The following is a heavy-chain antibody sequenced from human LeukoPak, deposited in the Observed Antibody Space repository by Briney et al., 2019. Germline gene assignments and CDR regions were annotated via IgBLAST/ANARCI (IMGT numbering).Heavy chain of an antibody. Sequence: GGSLRLSCAASGFTVSSNYMSWVRQAPGKGLEWVSYISSSGSTIYYADSVKGRFTISRDNAKNSLYLQMNSLRAEDTAVYYCARDQPTYYYDSSGYVDIWGQGTMVTVSS. V-gene: IGHV3-11*01. D-gene: IGHD3-22*01. CDR1: GFTVSSNY. CDR2: ISSSGSTI. CDR3: ARDQPTYYYDSSGYVDI. J-gene: IGHJ3*02.